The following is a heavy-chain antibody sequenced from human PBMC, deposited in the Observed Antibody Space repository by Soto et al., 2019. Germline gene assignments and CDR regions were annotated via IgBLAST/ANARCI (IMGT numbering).Heavy chain of an antibody. CDR2: INHSGST. D-gene: IGHD2-2*01. V-gene: IGHV4-34*01. Sequence: SDTLSLTCAVYGGSFSGYYWSWIRQPPGKGLEWIGEINHSGSTNYDPSLKSRVTISVDTSKNQFSLKLSSVTAADTAVYYCASSRGGTVVVPAAHPGSNWGQGTLVTVSS. J-gene: IGHJ4*02. CDR3: ASSRGGTVVVPAAHPGSN. CDR1: GGSFSGYY.